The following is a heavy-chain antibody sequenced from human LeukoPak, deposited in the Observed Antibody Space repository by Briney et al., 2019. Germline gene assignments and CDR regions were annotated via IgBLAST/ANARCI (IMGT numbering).Heavy chain of an antibody. J-gene: IGHJ4*02. CDR2: INPNSGGT. D-gene: IGHD1-1*01. CDR3: ARGWIATTGTDY. V-gene: IGHV1-2*02. CDR1: GYTFIEYY. Sequence: ASVKVSCKASGYTFIEYYLHWVRQAPGQGLEWLGWINPNSGGTNYAQKFQGRVTMTRDTSIGTAYMELSRLRSDDTAVYYCARGWIATTGTDYWGQGTLVTVSS.